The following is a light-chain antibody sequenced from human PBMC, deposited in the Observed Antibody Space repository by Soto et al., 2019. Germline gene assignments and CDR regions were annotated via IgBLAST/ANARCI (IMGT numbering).Light chain of an antibody. CDR3: QQYNHWPRT. V-gene: IGKV3-15*01. J-gene: IGKJ1*01. CDR1: QSVTNY. Sequence: EIVMTQSPATLSVSPGERATLSCRVSQSVTNYLAWYQHKPGQAPRLLINGVSNRATGVPARFSGSGSGTEFTLTISSLQSEDVAVYYCQQYNHWPRTFGQGTKVEIK. CDR2: GVS.